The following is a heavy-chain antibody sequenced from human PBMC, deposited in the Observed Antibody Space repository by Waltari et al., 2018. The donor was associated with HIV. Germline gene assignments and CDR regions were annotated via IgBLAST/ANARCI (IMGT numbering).Heavy chain of an antibody. CDR2: LRRDTYEA. V-gene: IGHV3-21*04. J-gene: IGHJ4*02. CDR3: VRDDPGYVPIDY. D-gene: IGHD2-15*01. Sequence: LVQSGGGEVPEGGSLLLSCSGSGFDFSRFSLTWVRQTPRRGLEGVASLRRDTYEANYLASVRGRCTISRDNARSSAFLEMTGLRVEDTATYYCVRDDPGYVPIDYWGQGSQVIVS. CDR1: GFDFSRFS.